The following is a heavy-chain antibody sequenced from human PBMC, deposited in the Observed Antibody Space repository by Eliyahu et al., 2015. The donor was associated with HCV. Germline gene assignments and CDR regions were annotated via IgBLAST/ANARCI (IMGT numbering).Heavy chain of an antibody. CDR2: MNPRGDT. V-gene: IGHV4-34*01. D-gene: IGHD2-8*01. J-gene: IGHJ4*02. CDR3: ARVSDVLMQGAALTYFDV. CDR1: GXSXSGFY. Sequence: QVQLQQWGARLLKPSETLSXTCSVYGXSXSGFYWSWIRQPPEKGLEWIGEMNPRGDTHYNSSLESRITVSIDTSKNEVSLKLRSVTAADTAVYYCARVSDVLMQGAALTYFDVWGQGTLVTVSS.